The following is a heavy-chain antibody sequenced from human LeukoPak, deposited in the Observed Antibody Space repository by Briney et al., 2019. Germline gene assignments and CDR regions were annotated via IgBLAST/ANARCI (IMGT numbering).Heavy chain of an antibody. CDR1: GYTFTSYG. CDR3: ARDRSGVHSGYYFDY. Sequence: ASVKVSCKASGYTFTSYGISWVRQAPGQGLEWMGWISAYNGNTNYAQKLQGRVTMTTDTSTSTAYMELRSLRSDDTAVYYCARDRSGVHSGYYFDYWGQGTLVTVSS. D-gene: IGHD2-15*01. V-gene: IGHV1-18*01. CDR2: ISAYNGNT. J-gene: IGHJ4*02.